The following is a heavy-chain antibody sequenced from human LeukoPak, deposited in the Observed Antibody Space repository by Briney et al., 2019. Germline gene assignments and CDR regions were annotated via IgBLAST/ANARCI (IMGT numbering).Heavy chain of an antibody. V-gene: IGHV3-7*03. CDR1: GFALSSHW. Sequence: GGSLRLTCAASGFALSSHWMTWVRQVPGRGPEWVANVNRDGSETYYLDSVKGRFTISKDNAENSLYLQMNSLRVEDTALYHCARNNGMDVWGQGTTVIVSS. CDR3: ARNNGMDV. J-gene: IGHJ6*02. CDR2: VNRDGSET.